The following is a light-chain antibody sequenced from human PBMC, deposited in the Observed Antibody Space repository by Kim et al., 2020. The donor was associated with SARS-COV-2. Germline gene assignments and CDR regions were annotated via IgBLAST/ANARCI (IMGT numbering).Light chain of an antibody. Sequence: ALGQTVRITCQADSLRSYYASWDQQKPGQAPVLVIYGKNNRPSGIPDRFSGSSSGNTASLTITGAQAEDEADYYCNSRDSSGNRWVFGGGTQLTVL. CDR1: SLRSYY. CDR3: NSRDSSGNRWV. CDR2: GKN. J-gene: IGLJ3*02. V-gene: IGLV3-19*01.